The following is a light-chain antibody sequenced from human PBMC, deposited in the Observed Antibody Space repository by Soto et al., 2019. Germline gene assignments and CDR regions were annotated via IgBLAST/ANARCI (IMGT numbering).Light chain of an antibody. Sequence: DIQLTQSPYSVSASVGDRVTINCRASQGISRWLAWYQQKPGKAPKLLIYSASSLQIGVPSRFIGSGSVTDFTLTNSSLQHEDFATYYYQQANTFPFTFGPVTKVYVK. V-gene: IGKV1-12*01. J-gene: IGKJ3*01. CDR3: QQANTFPFT. CDR2: SAS. CDR1: QGISRW.